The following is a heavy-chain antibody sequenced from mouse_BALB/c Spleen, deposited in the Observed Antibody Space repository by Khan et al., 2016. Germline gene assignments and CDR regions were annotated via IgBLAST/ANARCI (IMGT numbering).Heavy chain of an antibody. J-gene: IGHJ2*01. CDR3: ARPPYYYGTTVLDF. CDR2: INPYNDGT. V-gene: IGHV1S136*01. D-gene: IGHD1-1*01. CDR1: GYTFTNYI. Sequence: VQLQQSGPELVKPGASVKMSCMVSGYTFTNYIIHWVKQRPGQGLEWIGYINPYNDGTNNNEKFKGKATLTSDKSSSTAYMELSSLTSEDSAVYYCARPPYYYGTTVLDFWGQGTALTVSS.